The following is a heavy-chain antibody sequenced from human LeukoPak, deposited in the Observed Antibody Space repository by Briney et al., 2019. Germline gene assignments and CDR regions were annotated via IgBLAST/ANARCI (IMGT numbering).Heavy chain of an antibody. V-gene: IGHV3-7*01. J-gene: IGHJ4*02. CDR3: ARDRGFTSYDY. CDR2: INQDGSHK. D-gene: IGHD5-12*01. CDR1: GITFSNSW. Sequence: GGSLRLSCAASGITFSNSWMHWVRQAPGKGLEWVANINQDGSHKYYVDSVKGRFTISRDTAKNSLHLQMNSLRAEDTAVYYCARDRGFTSYDYWGRGILVTVSS.